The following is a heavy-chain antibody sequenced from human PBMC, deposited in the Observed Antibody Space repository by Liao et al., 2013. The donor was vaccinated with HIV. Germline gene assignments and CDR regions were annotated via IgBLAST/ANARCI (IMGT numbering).Heavy chain of an antibody. CDR3: ARDRGGRAFDI. Sequence: QLQLQESGSGLVKPSQTLSLTCAVSGGSISTSAYSWTWIRQPPGKGLEWIGYISHSGGTYYNPSLKSRVTISVDRSSNHLSLKLSSVTAADTAVYYCARDRGGRAFDIWGQGTMVTVSS. D-gene: IGHD3-16*01. CDR2: ISHSGGT. J-gene: IGHJ3*02. V-gene: IGHV4-30-2*01. CDR1: GGSISTSAYS.